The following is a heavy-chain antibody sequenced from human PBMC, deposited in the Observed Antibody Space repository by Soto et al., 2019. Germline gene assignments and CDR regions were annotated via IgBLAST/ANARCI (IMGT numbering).Heavy chain of an antibody. CDR2: IYYSGST. CDR1: GGSISSGGYY. Sequence: QVQLQESGPGLVKPSQTLPLTCTVSGGSISSGGYYWSWIRQHPGKGLEWIGYIYYSGSTYYNPSLKSRVTISVDTSKNQFSLKLSSVTAADTAVYYCARGEYRSYGDDLDYWGQGTLVTVSS. J-gene: IGHJ4*02. V-gene: IGHV4-31*03. CDR3: ARGEYRSYGDDLDY. D-gene: IGHD4-17*01.